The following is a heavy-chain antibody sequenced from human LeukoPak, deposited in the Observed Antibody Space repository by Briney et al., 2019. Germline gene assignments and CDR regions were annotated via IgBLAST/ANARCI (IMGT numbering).Heavy chain of an antibody. V-gene: IGHV3-23*01. CDR2: ISATGGST. CDR3: AREESDCGGDCYFDY. Sequence: PGGSLRLSCAASGFTFSNYAMNWVRQAPGKGLEWVSGISATGGSTYYADSVKGRFTISRDNAKNSLYLQMNSLRAEDTAVYYCAREESDCGGDCYFDYWGQGTLVTVSS. D-gene: IGHD2-21*02. CDR1: GFTFSNYA. J-gene: IGHJ4*02.